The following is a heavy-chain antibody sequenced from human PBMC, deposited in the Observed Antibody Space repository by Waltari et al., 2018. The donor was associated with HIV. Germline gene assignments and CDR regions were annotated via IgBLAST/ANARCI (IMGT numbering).Heavy chain of an antibody. Sequence: QVQLQQWGAGLLKPSEPLSLNCAVYGGSLSGYYWSWIRQPTGQGLEWIGEINYSGTTDYNPSLKSRVNISIDTSKNQFSLNLSSVTAADTAVFYCARYYHSGGYSYMVSACDVWGPGTMVTVSS. J-gene: IGHJ3*01. D-gene: IGHD3-22*01. CDR2: INYSGTT. CDR1: GGSLSGYY. V-gene: IGHV4-34*01. CDR3: ARYYHSGGYSYMVSACDV.